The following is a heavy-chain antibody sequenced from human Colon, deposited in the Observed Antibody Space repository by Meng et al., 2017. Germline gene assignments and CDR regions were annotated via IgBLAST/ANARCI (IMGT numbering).Heavy chain of an antibody. J-gene: IGHJ6*02. Sequence: GESLKISCAASGFTFSDHYMDWVRQAPGKGLEWVGRTRNKANSYTTEYAASVKGRFTISVDDSKNSLSLQMNSLKTEDTAVYYCARVLGSCGADCSLYYYYGIDVWGQGTTVTVSS. CDR3: ARVLGSCGADCSLYYYYGIDV. V-gene: IGHV3-72*01. CDR1: GFTFSDHY. CDR2: TRNKANSYTT. D-gene: IGHD2-21*02.